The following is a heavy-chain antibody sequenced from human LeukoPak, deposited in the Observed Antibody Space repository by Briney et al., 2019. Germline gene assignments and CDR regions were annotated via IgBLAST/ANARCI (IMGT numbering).Heavy chain of an antibody. Sequence: SVKVSCKASGYTFTGYYMHWVRQAPGQGLDWMGWMNPNSGNTGYAQKFQGRVTMTRNTSISTAYMELSSLRSEDTAVYYCARGGCSSTSCYPHYYYYMDVWGKGTTVTISS. J-gene: IGHJ6*03. V-gene: IGHV1-8*02. CDR1: GYTFTGYY. CDR2: MNPNSGNT. D-gene: IGHD2-2*01. CDR3: ARGGCSSTSCYPHYYYYMDV.